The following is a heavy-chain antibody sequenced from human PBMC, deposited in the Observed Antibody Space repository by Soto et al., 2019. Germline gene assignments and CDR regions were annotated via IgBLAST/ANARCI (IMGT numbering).Heavy chain of an antibody. V-gene: IGHV4-31*03. CDR1: GGFISSGGYY. CDR2: IYYSGST. J-gene: IGHJ6*02. Sequence: QVQLQESGPGLVKPSQTLSLTCTVSGGFISSGGYYWSWIRQHPGKGLERIGYIYYSGSTYYNPSLKSRVTISVDTSKNQFSLKLSSVTAADTAVYYCARGDLTSFVTVGYYGMDVWCQGTTVTVSS. D-gene: IGHD4-4*01. CDR3: ARGDLTSFVTVGYYGMDV.